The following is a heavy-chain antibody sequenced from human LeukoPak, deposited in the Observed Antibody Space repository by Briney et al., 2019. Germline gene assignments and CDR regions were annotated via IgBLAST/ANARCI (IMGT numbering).Heavy chain of an antibody. D-gene: IGHD3-10*01. CDR1: GGSISSYY. CDR3: ARGRAYYYGSGSYQASYYYYYYMDV. J-gene: IGHJ6*03. CDR2: IYYSGST. Sequence: SETLSLTCTVSGGSISSYYWSWIRQPPGKGLEWIGYIYYSGSTNYNPSLKSRVTISVDTSKNQFSLKLSSVTAADTAVYYCARGRAYYYGSGSYQASYYYYYYMDVWGKGTTVTVSS. V-gene: IGHV4-59*01.